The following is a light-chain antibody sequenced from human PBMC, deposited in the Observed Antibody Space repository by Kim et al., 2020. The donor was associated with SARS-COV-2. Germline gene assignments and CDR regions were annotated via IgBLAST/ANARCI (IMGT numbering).Light chain of an antibody. V-gene: IGLV3-21*04. CDR2: YDS. Sequence: SYELTQPPSVSVAPGKTARITCGGNNIGSKSVHWYQQKPGQAPVLVIYYDSDRPSGIPERFSGSNSGNTATLTISRVEAGDEADYYCQVWDSSSDPLFGGGTQLTVL. CDR1: NIGSKS. J-gene: IGLJ2*01. CDR3: QVWDSSSDPL.